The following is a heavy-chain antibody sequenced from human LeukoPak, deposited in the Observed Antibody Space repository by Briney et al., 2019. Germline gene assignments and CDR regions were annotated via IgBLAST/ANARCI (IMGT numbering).Heavy chain of an antibody. J-gene: IGHJ4*02. V-gene: IGHV3-7*01. CDR2: IKQDGSEK. D-gene: IGHD5-18*01. Sequence: GGSLRLSCAASGFAFRSYWMSWVRQAPGKGLEWVANIKQDGSEKYYVDSVKGRFTISRDNAKNSLYLHMNSLRAEDTAVYYCARGEGLDSYGVDYWGQGTLVTVSS. CDR1: GFAFRSYW. CDR3: ARGEGLDSYGVDY.